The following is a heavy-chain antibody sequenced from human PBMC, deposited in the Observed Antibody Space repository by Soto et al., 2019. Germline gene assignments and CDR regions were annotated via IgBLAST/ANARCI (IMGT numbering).Heavy chain of an antibody. CDR2: TSYDESST. CDR3: AKEGRSSGWDYYYGMDV. D-gene: IGHD6-19*01. V-gene: IGHV3-30-3*01. J-gene: IGHJ6*02. Sequence: GGSLRLSCGASGFTFSTYAMHWVRQAPGKGLEWVAVTSYDESSTYYADSVKGRFTISRDNSKNVLYLQMNSLTTEDTAVYYCAKEGRSSGWDYYYGMDVWGQGTTVTVSS. CDR1: GFTFSTYA.